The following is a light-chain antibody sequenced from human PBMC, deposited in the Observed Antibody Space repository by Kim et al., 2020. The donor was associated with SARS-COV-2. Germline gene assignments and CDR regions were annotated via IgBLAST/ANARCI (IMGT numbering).Light chain of an antibody. V-gene: IGLV1-40*01. CDR1: SSNIGAGYG. CDR3: QSYDSSLSALYV. J-gene: IGLJ1*01. Sequence: VTICCTGKSSNIGAGYGVHWYQKLPGTAPKLLIYDNSNRPSGGPDRFSGSKSGTSASLAITGLQAEDEADYYCQSYDSSLSALYVFGTGTKVTVL. CDR2: DNS.